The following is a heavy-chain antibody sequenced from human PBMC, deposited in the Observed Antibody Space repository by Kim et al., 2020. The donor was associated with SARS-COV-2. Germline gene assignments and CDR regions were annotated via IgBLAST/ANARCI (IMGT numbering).Heavy chain of an antibody. D-gene: IGHD3-3*01. CDR2: ISAYNGNT. CDR1: GYTFTSYG. Sequence: ASVKVSCKASGYTFTSYGISWVRQAPGQGLEWMGWISAYNGNTNYAQKLQGRVTMTTDTSTSTAYMELRSLRSDDTAVYYCARDFWSGYYPGPVDYWGQGTLVTVSS. V-gene: IGHV1-18*01. J-gene: IGHJ4*02. CDR3: ARDFWSGYYPGPVDY.